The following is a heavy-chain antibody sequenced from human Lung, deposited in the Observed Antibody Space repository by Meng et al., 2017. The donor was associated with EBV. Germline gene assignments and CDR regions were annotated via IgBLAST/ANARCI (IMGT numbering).Heavy chain of an antibody. J-gene: IGHJ5*02. CDR1: GFPFSTYS. CDR2: ISPSGNI. D-gene: IGHD2-15*01. V-gene: IGHV3-21*02. CDR3: TRDYVTRIFGP. Sequence: EIQLVESGXXXXXPXXSXXLSCAASGFPFSTYSINWVRQAPCEGLEWVSSISPSGNIYYADSVKGRFTISRDNTKTSVYLQMNSLRAEDTAVYYCTRDYVTRIFGPWGQGTLVTVSS.